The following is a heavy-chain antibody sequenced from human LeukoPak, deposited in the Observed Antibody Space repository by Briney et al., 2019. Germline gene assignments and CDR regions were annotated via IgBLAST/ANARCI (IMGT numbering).Heavy chain of an antibody. CDR1: GYTFTGYY. CDR2: INPNSGGT. D-gene: IGHD2-2*01. CDR3: ARDAYAGFSSSWHEDH. V-gene: IGHV1-2*02. J-gene: IGHJ4*02. Sequence: GASVTVSCKTSGYTFTGYYVHWVRQAPGQGLEWMGWINPNSGGTKYSPKFQARVTMTRDTSISTAYMELSRLTSDDTAVYYCARDAYAGFSSSWHEDHWGQGTLVTVSS.